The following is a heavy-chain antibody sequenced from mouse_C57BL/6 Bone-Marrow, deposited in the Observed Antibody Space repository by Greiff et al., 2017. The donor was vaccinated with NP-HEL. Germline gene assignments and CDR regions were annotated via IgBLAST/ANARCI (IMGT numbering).Heavy chain of an antibody. CDR1: GFPITSGYY. CDR2: ITHSGET. J-gene: IGHJ4*01. D-gene: IGHD1-1*01. Sequence: QVQLKESGPGLVKPSQSLFLTCSITGFPITSGYYWIWIRQSPGKPLEWMGYITHSGETFYNPSLQSPISITRETSKNQFFLQLNSVTTEDTAMYYCAGDKEYYGSSYVGNAMDYWGQGTSVTVSS. V-gene: IGHV12-3*01. CDR3: AGDKEYYGSSYVGNAMDY.